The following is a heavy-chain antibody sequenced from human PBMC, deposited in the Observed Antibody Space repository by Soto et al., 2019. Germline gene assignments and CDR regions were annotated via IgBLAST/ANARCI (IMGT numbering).Heavy chain of an antibody. CDR1: GGSISNYY. CDR2: IYNTDT. V-gene: IGHV4-59*01. CDR3: ARDPPDGYRGYDS. Sequence: QVHLQESGPGLVKPSETLSLTCIVSGGSISNYYWTWIRQPPGKGLEWIGFIYNTDTDYNPSLKSRVTISVDTSKNHVFLRLASVTAADTAVYYCARDPPDGYRGYDSWSQGTLVTVSS. J-gene: IGHJ5*01. D-gene: IGHD5-12*01.